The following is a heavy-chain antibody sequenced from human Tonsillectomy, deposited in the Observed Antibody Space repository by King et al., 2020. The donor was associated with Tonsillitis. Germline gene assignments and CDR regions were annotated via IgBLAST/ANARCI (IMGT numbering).Heavy chain of an antibody. CDR3: ARAPRGLLWGHYMDV. CDR2: IDHRGST. Sequence: VQLPQGGAGLLKPSETLSLPCAVYGGSFSAFYWSWIRQPPGKGLEWIGEIDHRGSTNYNPSLKSRVTISLDTSKNHFSLNLSSVTAADTAMYFCARAPRGLLWGHYMDVWGQGTTVTVSS. CDR1: GGSFSAFY. V-gene: IGHV4-34*01. D-gene: IGHD3-16*01. J-gene: IGHJ6*03.